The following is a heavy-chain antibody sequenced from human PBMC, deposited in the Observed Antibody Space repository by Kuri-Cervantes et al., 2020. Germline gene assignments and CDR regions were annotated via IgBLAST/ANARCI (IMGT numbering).Heavy chain of an antibody. CDR2: INTNTGNP. CDR3: ARDRGRIAAAGTISYYYYGMDV. CDR1: GYTFADYV. Sequence: ASVKVSCKPSGYTFADYVIHWVRQAPGQGLERMGWINTNTGNPTYAQGFTGRFVFSLDTSVSTAYLQISSLKAEDTAVYYCARDRGRIAAAGTISYYYYGMDVWGQGTTVTVSS. D-gene: IGHD6-13*01. V-gene: IGHV7-4-1*02. J-gene: IGHJ6*02.